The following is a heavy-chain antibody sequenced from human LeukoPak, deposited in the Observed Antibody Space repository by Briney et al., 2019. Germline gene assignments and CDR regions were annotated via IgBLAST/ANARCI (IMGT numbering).Heavy chain of an antibody. V-gene: IGHV4-39*07. Sequence: SETLSLTCTLSGGSVTTSSFYWAWIRQPPRKGLECIGTIYYSGITYYHSSLKSRVTISVDTSKNQFSLKLNSVTAADTAVYFCAKSGPAAGRPDAFDIWGQGTMVTVSS. CDR3: AKSGPAAGRPDAFDI. D-gene: IGHD2-2*01. CDR2: IYYSGIT. J-gene: IGHJ3*02. CDR1: GGSVTTSSFY.